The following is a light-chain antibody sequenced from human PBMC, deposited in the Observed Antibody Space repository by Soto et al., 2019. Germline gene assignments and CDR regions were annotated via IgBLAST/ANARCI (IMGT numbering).Light chain of an antibody. CDR1: ESVKRW. CDR3: QQYNTYPWT. V-gene: IGKV1-5*03. CDR2: KAS. J-gene: IGKJ5*01. Sequence: DIQMTQSPSTLSSSIRDRVTMTCRASESVKRWLAWYKQTEGKAPKFLSYKASTLESGVPSRFSGSRSGTEFTLTISSLQPDDFATYYCQQYNTYPWTFGQGTRLEIK.